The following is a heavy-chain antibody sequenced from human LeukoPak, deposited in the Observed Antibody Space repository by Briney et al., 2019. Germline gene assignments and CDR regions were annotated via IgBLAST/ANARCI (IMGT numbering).Heavy chain of an antibody. CDR2: VSSNNNYI. J-gene: IGHJ4*02. V-gene: IGHV3-21*01. Sequence: AGGSLRLSCAASGFTFSNYNMNWVRQAPGKGLEWVSSVSSNNNYIYYADSVKGRFTISRDNAKDSLYLQMNSLRAEDTAVYYCARFDYYDSSGYDYWGQGTLVTVSS. D-gene: IGHD3-22*01. CDR1: GFTFSNYN. CDR3: ARFDYYDSSGYDY.